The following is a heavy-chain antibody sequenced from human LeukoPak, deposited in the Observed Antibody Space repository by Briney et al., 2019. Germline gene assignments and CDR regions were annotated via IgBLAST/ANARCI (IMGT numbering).Heavy chain of an antibody. CDR2: INLNSGGT. CDR1: GYTFTGYY. CDR3: ARDGVFRFEVGDVYYYYMDV. V-gene: IGHV1-2*02. Sequence: RASVKVSCKASGYTFTGYYIHWVRQAPGQGLEWMGWINLNSGGTNYAQKFQDRVTMTRDTSITTAYMELSRLRFDDTAMYYCARDGVFRFEVGDVYYYYMDVWGKGTTVIISS. J-gene: IGHJ6*03. D-gene: IGHD2-21*02.